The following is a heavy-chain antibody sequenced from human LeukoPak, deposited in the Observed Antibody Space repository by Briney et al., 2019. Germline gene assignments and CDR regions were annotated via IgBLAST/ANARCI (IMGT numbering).Heavy chain of an antibody. V-gene: IGHV4-34*01. CDR1: GGSFSGYY. D-gene: IGHD2-2*01. CDR2: INHSGST. J-gene: IGHJ4*02. Sequence: SETLSLTCAVYGGSFSGYYWSWIRQPPGKGLEWIGEINHSGSTNYSPSLKSRVTISVDTSKNQFSLKLSSVTAADTAVYYCARYCNSTSCYAGGFDYWGQGTLVTVSS. CDR3: ARYCNSTSCYAGGFDY.